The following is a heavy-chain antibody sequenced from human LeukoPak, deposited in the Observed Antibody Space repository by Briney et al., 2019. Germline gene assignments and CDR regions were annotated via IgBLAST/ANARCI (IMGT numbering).Heavy chain of an antibody. CDR2: ISGSGGSK. D-gene: IGHD2-2*01. V-gene: IGHV3-23*01. CDR3: AKARPMVVVPAAQPWEAFDI. CDR1: RFTYHLYA. Sequence: PGGSVRLSCGASRFTYHLYAMSWLRQAPGKGREGFSAISGSGGSKYYADSVKGGFTISRDNSKNTLYLQMNSLRAEDTAVYYCAKARPMVVVPAAQPWEAFDIWGQGTMVTVSS. J-gene: IGHJ3*02.